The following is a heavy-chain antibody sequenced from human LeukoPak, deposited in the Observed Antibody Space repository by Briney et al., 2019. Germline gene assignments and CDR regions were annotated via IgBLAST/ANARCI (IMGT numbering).Heavy chain of an antibody. Sequence: GASVKVSCKASGYTFTGYYMHWVRQAPGQGLEGMGWINPNSGGTNYAQKFQGWVTMTRDTSISTAYMELSRLRSDDTAVYYCARAKGSVLLWFGGGNWFDPWGQGTLVTVSS. J-gene: IGHJ5*02. D-gene: IGHD3-10*01. V-gene: IGHV1-2*04. CDR2: INPNSGGT. CDR3: ARAKGSVLLWFGGGNWFDP. CDR1: GYTFTGYY.